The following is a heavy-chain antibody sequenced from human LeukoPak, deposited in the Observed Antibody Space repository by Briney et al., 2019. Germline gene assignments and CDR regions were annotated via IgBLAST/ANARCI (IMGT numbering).Heavy chain of an antibody. D-gene: IGHD5-24*01. CDR2: ISSSSSYI. CDR1: GFTFSSYS. CDR3: ARGQRRDGYNRGVFDY. J-gene: IGHJ4*02. Sequence: GGSLRLSCAASGFTFSSYSMNWVRQAPGKGLEWVSSISSSSSYIYYADSVKGRFTISRDNAKNSLYPQMNSLRAEDTAVYYCARGQRRDGYNRGVFDYWGQGTLVTVSS. V-gene: IGHV3-21*01.